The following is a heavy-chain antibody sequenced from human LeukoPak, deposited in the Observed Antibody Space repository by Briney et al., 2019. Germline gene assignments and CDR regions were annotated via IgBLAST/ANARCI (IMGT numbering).Heavy chain of an antibody. J-gene: IGHJ5*02. CDR2: ITKGGATV. CDR3: ARLSVSITRRFDL. D-gene: IGHD3-3*01. V-gene: IGHV3-48*03. CDR1: GVTLSNYE. Sequence: GGSLRLSCAPSGVTLSNYEMNWVRLTPGKGLEWISYITKGGATVLYAESVKGRFTISRDNANSSLYLQMNSLRAEDTAVYFCARLSVSITRRFDLWGQGTLVTVSS.